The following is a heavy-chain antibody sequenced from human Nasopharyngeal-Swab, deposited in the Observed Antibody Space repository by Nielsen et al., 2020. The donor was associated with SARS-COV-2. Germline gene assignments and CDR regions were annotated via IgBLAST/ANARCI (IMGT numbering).Heavy chain of an antibody. Sequence: GESLKISCAASGFTFSSYWIRWVRQAPGRGLVWVSRINSDGSSTSYADSVKGRFTISRDNAKNTLYLQMNSLRAEDTAVYYCARDLRDVSDYGDYVPFDYWGQGTLVTVSS. CDR1: GFTFSSYW. V-gene: IGHV3-74*01. CDR3: ARDLRDVSDYGDYVPFDY. D-gene: IGHD4-17*01. CDR2: INSDGSST. J-gene: IGHJ4*02.